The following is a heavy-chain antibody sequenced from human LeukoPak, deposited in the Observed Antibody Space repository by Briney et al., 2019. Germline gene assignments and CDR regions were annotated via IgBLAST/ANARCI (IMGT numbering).Heavy chain of an antibody. CDR1: GFTVSSNY. V-gene: IGHV3-21*01. J-gene: IGHJ3*02. CDR3: ARDLRGYWRYDAFDI. CDR2: ISSSSSYI. D-gene: IGHD1-26*01. Sequence: GGSLRLSCAASGFTVSSNYMSWVRQAPGKGLEWVSSISSSSSYIYYADSVKGRFTISRDNAKNSLYLQMNSLRAEDTAVYYCARDLRGYWRYDAFDIWGQGTMVTVSS.